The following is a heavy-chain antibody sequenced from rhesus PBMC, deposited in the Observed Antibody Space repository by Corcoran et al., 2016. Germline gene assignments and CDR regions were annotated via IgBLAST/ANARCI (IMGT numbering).Heavy chain of an antibody. CDR1: GFTFSSYG. V-gene: IGHV3S5*01. D-gene: IGHD3-3*01. CDR3: AKALPTYYNFWTCPFDF. CDR2: INSGGGSK. J-gene: IGHJ3*01. Sequence: EVQLVETGGGLVQPGGSLKLSCAASGFTFSSYGMSWVRQAPGKGLDWVSAINSGGGSKYDADSVKGRFTIYRDNSKNTLSLQMNSLRAEDTAVYYCAKALPTYYNFWTCPFDFWGQGLRVTVSS.